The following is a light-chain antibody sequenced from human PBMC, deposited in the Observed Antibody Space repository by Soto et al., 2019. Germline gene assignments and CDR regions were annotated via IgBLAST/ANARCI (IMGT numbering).Light chain of an antibody. CDR3: QQFDSSRMYS. Sequence: EIVLTQSPGTLSLSPGERATLSRRASQSVTSTYLAWYQQKPGQSPRLIIYGGSTRASGFPDRFSGGGSGTDFTLTISRLEPEDSAVYYCHCQQFDSSRMYSFGQGTKLEI. V-gene: IGKV3-20*01. CDR2: GGS. J-gene: IGKJ2*03. CDR1: QSVTSTY.